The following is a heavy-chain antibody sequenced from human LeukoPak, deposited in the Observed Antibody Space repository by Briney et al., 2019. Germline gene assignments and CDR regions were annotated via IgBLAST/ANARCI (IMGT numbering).Heavy chain of an antibody. CDR2: IYSGGST. Sequence: PGGSLRLSCAASGFTFSSYWMHWVRQAPGKGLEWVSVIYSGGSTYYADSVKGRFTISRDNSKNTLYLQMNSLRAEDTAVYYCARATVTSYYGMDIWGQGTTVTVSS. CDR3: ARATVTSYYGMDI. J-gene: IGHJ6*02. V-gene: IGHV3-66*01. CDR1: GFTFSSYW. D-gene: IGHD4-17*01.